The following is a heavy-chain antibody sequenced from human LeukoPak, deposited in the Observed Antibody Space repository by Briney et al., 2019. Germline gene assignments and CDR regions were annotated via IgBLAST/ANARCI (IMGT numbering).Heavy chain of an antibody. J-gene: IGHJ3*02. CDR1: GGTFSSYA. Sequence: SVKVSCKASGGTFSSYAISWVRQAPGQGLEWMGGIIPIFGTANYAQKFQGRVTITADESTSTAYMEPSSLRSEDTAVYYCARDRVIAPSRENAFDIWGQGTMVTVSS. CDR3: ARDRVIAPSRENAFDI. V-gene: IGHV1-69*13. CDR2: IIPIFGTA. D-gene: IGHD3-10*01.